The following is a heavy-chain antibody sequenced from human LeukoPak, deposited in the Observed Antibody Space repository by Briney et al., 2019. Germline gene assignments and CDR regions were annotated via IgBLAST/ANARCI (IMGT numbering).Heavy chain of an antibody. Sequence: PGGSLRLSCAASGFTFSSYDMHWVRQATGKGLEWVSAIGTAGDTYYPGSVKGRFTISRENAKNSLYLQMNSLRAGDTAVYYCARGQRGAYFDYWGQGTLVTVSS. D-gene: IGHD1-26*01. CDR1: GFTFSSYD. V-gene: IGHV3-13*01. CDR2: IGTAGDT. J-gene: IGHJ4*02. CDR3: ARGQRGAYFDY.